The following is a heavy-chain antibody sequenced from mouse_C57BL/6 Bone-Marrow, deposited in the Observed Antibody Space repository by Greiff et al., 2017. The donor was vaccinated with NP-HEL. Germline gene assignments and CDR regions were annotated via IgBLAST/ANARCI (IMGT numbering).Heavy chain of an antibody. V-gene: IGHV1-82*01. Sequence: QVQLQQPGAELVKPGASVKLSCKASGYAFSSSWMNWVKQRPGQGLEWIGRIYPGGGDTNYNGKFKGKATLTADKSSSTAYMQLSSPTSEDSAVYFCARFITTVVPRIDYWGQGTTLTVSS. CDR2: IYPGGGDT. D-gene: IGHD1-1*01. CDR1: GYAFSSSW. J-gene: IGHJ2*01. CDR3: ARFITTVVPRIDY.